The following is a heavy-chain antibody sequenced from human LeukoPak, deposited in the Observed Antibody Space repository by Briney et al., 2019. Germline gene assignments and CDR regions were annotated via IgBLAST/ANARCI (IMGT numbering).Heavy chain of an antibody. CDR3: AREVSSRIDFDY. CDR2: ISYDGGNK. CDR1: GFTFSSYA. V-gene: IGHV3-30*04. J-gene: IGHJ4*02. Sequence: PGRSLRLSCAASGFTFSSYAMHWVRQAPGKGLEWVAVISYDGGNKYYADSVKGRFTISRDNSKNTLYLQMNSLRAEDTAVYYCAREVSSRIDFDYWGQGTLVTVSS. D-gene: IGHD6-13*01.